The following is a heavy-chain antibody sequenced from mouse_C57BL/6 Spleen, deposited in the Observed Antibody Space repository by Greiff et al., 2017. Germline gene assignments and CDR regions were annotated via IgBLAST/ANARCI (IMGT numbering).Heavy chain of an antibody. CDR3: AREGDYGNWFAY. Sequence: EVKLVESGPGLVKPSQSLSLTCSVTGYSITSGYYWNWIRQFPGNKLEWMGYISYDGSNNYNPSLKNRISITRDTSKNQFFLKLNSVTTEDTATYYCAREGDYGNWFAYWGQGTLVTVSA. D-gene: IGHD2-1*01. V-gene: IGHV3-6*01. CDR1: GYSITSGYY. CDR2: ISYDGSN. J-gene: IGHJ3*01.